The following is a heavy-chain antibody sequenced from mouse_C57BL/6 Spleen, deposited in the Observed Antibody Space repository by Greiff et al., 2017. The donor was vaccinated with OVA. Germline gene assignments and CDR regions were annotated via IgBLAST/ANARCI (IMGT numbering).Heavy chain of an antibody. J-gene: IGHJ2*01. V-gene: IGHV1-53*01. Sequence: QVQLKQPGTELVKPGASVKLSCKASGYTFTSYWMHWVKQRPGQGLEWIGNINPSNGGTNYNEKFKSKATLTVDKSSSTAYMQLSSLTSEDSAVYYCAKEDYGNYGYFDYWGQGTTLTVSS. CDR3: AKEDYGNYGYFDY. D-gene: IGHD2-1*01. CDR2: INPSNGGT. CDR1: GYTFTSYW.